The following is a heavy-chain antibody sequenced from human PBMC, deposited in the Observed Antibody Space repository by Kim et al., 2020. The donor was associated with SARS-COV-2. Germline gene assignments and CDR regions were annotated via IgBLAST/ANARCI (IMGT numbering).Heavy chain of an antibody. V-gene: IGHV4-34*01. D-gene: IGHD3-10*01. CDR1: GGSFSGYY. CDR3: ARVVVRGVNTYYYYGMDV. Sequence: SETLSLTCAVYGGSFSGYYWSWIRQPPGKGLEWIGEINHSGSTNYNPSLKSRVTISVDTSKNQFSLKLSSVTAADTAVYYCARVVVRGVNTYYYYGMDVWGQGTTVTVSS. CDR2: INHSGST. J-gene: IGHJ6*02.